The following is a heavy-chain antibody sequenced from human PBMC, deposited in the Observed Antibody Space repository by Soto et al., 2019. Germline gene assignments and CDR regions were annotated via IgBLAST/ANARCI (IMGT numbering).Heavy chain of an antibody. Sequence: QLQLQESGPGLVKPSETLSLTCTVSGGSIRSSSYYWGWIRQPPGKGLEWIGSMYQSGSTYYTPSLKSRVTISVDTSKNQFFLNLSSVTATDTAVYYCARTSLGSGTNWFDPWGQGTLVTVSS. CDR3: ARTSLGSGTNWFDP. J-gene: IGHJ5*02. D-gene: IGHD3-10*01. CDR2: MYQSGST. CDR1: GGSIRSSSYY. V-gene: IGHV4-39*01.